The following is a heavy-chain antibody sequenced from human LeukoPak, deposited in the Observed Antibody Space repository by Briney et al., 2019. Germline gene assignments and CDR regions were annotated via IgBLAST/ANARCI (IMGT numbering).Heavy chain of an antibody. CDR2: ITSDSSTM. CDR1: GFTFSSFA. V-gene: IGHV3-48*01. Sequence: GGSLRLSCAASGFTFSSFAMNWVRQTPGQGLEWVSYITSDSSTMFYADSVKGRFTASRDNAENSMYLQMNSLRAEDTAVYYCARVALRPIDYSNPEFDPWGQGTLVTVSS. CDR3: ARVALRPIDYSNPEFDP. J-gene: IGHJ5*02. D-gene: IGHD4-11*01.